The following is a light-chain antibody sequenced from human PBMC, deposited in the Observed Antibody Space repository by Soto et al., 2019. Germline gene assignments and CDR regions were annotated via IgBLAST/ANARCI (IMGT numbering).Light chain of an antibody. CDR1: QDIGGY. CDR2: DGS. Sequence: DIQMTQSPSSLSASVGDVVTITCQASQDIGGYLVWYQQKPGKAPELLIYDGSSLATGVPSRFSGSRSGTEFTFTISSLQPEDFATYYCQQYDNVPHTFGQGTKLDVK. CDR3: QQYDNVPHT. V-gene: IGKV1-33*01. J-gene: IGKJ2*01.